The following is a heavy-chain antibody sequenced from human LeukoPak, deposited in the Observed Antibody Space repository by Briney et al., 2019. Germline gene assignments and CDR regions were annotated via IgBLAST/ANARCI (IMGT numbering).Heavy chain of an antibody. J-gene: IGHJ3*02. CDR2: ISSSSTV. CDR3: ARALDI. V-gene: IGHV3-48*01. CDR1: GFTFSSYD. Sequence: PGGSLRLSCAASGFTFSSYDMNWVRQAPGKGLEWVSYISSSSTVYYVDSVKGRFTISRDNAKNSLYLQMNSLRTEDTAVYYCARALDIWGQGTMVTVSS.